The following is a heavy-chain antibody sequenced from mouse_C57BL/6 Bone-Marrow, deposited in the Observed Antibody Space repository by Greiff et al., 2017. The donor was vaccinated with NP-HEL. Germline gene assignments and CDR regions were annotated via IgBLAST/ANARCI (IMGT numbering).Heavy chain of an antibody. V-gene: IGHV1-81*01. CDR1: GYTFTSYG. Sequence: QVQLQQSGAELARPGASVKLSCKASGYTFTSYGISWVKQRTGQGLEWIGEIYPRSGNTYYNEKFKGKATLTADKSSSTAYMELRSLTSEDSAVYFCARDYDYDKRFDVWGTGTTVTVSS. J-gene: IGHJ1*03. CDR2: IYPRSGNT. D-gene: IGHD2-4*01. CDR3: ARDYDYDKRFDV.